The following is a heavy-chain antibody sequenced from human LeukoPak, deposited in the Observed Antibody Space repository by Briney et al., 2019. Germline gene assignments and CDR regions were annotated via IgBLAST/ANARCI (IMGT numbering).Heavy chain of an antibody. Sequence: AGGSPRLSCAASGFTVRSNYMNWVRQAPGKRPEWVAIIYDTDSTYYTDSVKGRFTISRDNSKNTVYLQMNSLRVEDTAVYYCARSRAFDYWGRGTQVTVSS. J-gene: IGHJ4*02. CDR3: ARSRAFDY. CDR1: GFTVRSNY. V-gene: IGHV3-53*01. CDR2: IYDTDST.